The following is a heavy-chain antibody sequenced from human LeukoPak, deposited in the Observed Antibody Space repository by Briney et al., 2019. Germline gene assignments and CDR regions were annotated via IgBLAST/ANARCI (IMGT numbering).Heavy chain of an antibody. CDR1: GFTFSSYV. Sequence: GGSLRLSCAASGFTFSSYVMSWVRQAPGKGLEWVSAISGSGGSTYYADSVKGRFTISRDNSKNTLYLQMNSLRAEDTAVYYCAKDGGKYYYDSSGSDWWGQGTLVTVSS. CDR2: ISGSGGST. D-gene: IGHD3-22*01. J-gene: IGHJ4*02. V-gene: IGHV3-23*01. CDR3: AKDGGKYYYDSSGSDW.